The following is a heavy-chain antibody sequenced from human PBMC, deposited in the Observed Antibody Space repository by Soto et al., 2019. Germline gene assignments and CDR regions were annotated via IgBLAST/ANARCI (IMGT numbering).Heavy chain of an antibody. CDR2: IYYSGST. J-gene: IGHJ5*02. CDR3: APAGKLLYRTGFDP. V-gene: IGHV4-39*01. Sequence: PGKGLEWIGNIYYSGSTYYNPSLKSRVTMSIDTSKNQFSLKLSSVTAADTAVYFCAPAGKLLYRTGFDPSAPAILVTVSS. D-gene: IGHD3-10*01.